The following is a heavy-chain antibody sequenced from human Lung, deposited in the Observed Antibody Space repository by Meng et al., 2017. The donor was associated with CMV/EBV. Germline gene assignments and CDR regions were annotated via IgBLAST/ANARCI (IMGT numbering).Heavy chain of an antibody. CDR1: GFTFSAYS. CDR3: AGFGVAITNGMDV. D-gene: IGHD3-3*01. V-gene: IGHV3-21*01. Sequence: ESLKISXDASGFTFSAYSMNWVRQAPGKGLEWVSSISTTSTYIYYADSVKGRFTISGDNAKNSLYLQMDSLRADDTAVYYCAGFGVAITNGMDVWGQGTTVTVSS. CDR2: ISTTSTYI. J-gene: IGHJ6*02.